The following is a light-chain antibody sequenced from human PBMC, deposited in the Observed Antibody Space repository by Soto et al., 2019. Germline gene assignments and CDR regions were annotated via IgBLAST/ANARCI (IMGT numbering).Light chain of an antibody. CDR1: QSVSSN. J-gene: IGKJ2*01. CDR2: AAS. CDR3: QQYNDWPPCYT. V-gene: IGKV3-15*01. Sequence: EIVMTQSPATLSVSPGERVSLSCRASQSVSSNVAWNQQKLGQAPRLLMFAASTMATGIPARFSDSGPGIEFTLTISSLQSEDFAFYCCQQYNDWPPCYTFGQGTKLQIK.